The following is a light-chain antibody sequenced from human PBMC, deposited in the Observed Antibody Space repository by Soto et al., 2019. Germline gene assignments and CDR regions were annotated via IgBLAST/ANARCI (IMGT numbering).Light chain of an antibody. V-gene: IGKV3-11*01. CDR2: DTS. CDR3: QQRFSWPPT. CDR1: QSVSRY. Sequence: EIGLTQSPATLSLSPGDRATLSCRASQSVSRYLAWYQQKPGQAPRLLIHDTSTRATGVPDTFSGSGSGTEVTLTICSLEPEDSAMYYCQQRFSWPPTFGGGTHVEIK. J-gene: IGKJ4*01.